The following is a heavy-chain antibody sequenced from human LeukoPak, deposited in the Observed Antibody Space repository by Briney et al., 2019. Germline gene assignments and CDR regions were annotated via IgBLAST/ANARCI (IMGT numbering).Heavy chain of an antibody. D-gene: IGHD3-10*01. Sequence: ASVKVSCKASGYSFADYYMHWVRQAPGQGLEWMGWIKPNSGDARSAQKFQGRVIMTRDTSTGTAYMELSSLRYDDTAVYYCATNILVRDIINWFDPWGQGTLVTVSS. J-gene: IGHJ5*02. CDR2: IKPNSGDA. V-gene: IGHV1-2*02. CDR3: ATNILVRDIINWFDP. CDR1: GYSFADYY.